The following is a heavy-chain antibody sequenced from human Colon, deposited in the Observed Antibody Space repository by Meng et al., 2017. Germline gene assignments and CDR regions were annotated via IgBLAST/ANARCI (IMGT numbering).Heavy chain of an antibody. CDR3: ARVIYASGNMAHLDC. Sequence: QVHLKEWGPGLVKPSGTLSLTCAVSGDAIRSSNWWSWVRQPPGRGLEWIGEIYHSGSTNYNPSLKNRLSLTVDKSKNQFSLTLHSVTAADTAVYYCARVIYASGNMAHLDCWGQGTLVTVSS. D-gene: IGHD3-10*01. CDR2: IYHSGST. J-gene: IGHJ4*02. CDR1: GDAIRSSNW. V-gene: IGHV4-4*02.